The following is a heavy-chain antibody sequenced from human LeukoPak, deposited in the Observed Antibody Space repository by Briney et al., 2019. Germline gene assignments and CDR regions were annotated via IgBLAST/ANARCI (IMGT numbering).Heavy chain of an antibody. J-gene: IGHJ4*02. CDR2: IKQDGSEK. V-gene: IGHV3-7*01. CDR3: AREAPIGWSMGY. D-gene: IGHD2-15*01. Sequence: GGSLRLSCAASGFTFSSYSMNWVRQAPGKGLEWVANIKQDGSEKYYVDSVKGRFTISRDNAKNSLYLQMNSLRAEDTAVYYCAREAPIGWSMGYWGQGTLVTVSS. CDR1: GFTFSSYS.